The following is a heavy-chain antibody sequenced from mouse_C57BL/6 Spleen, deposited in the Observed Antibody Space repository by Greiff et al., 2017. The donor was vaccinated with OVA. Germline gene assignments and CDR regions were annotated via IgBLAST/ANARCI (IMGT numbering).Heavy chain of an antibody. CDR2: IYPGSGNT. Sequence: VKLMESGPELVKPGASVKISCKASGYSFTSYYIHWVKQRPGQGLEWIGWIYPGSGNTKYNEKFKGKATLTADTSSSTAYMQLSSLTSEDSAVYYCARSWDYALYFDYWGQGTTLTVSS. CDR1: GYSFTSYY. V-gene: IGHV1-66*01. J-gene: IGHJ2*01. CDR3: ARSWDYALYFDY. D-gene: IGHD2-4*01.